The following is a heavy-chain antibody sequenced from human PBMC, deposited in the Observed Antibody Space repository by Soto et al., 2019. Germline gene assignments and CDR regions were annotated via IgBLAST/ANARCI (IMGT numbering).Heavy chain of an antibody. CDR2: LIPLFGSA. CDR1: GGTFSSFA. D-gene: IGHD3-10*01. Sequence: QVQLVQSGAEVKKPGSSVKVSCKASGGTFSSFAIDWVRQATGQGLEWMAGLIPLFGSAHYAQTFQGRDTITADESTSTAYMGLCGLRSDDAAVYYWGRRQLPDGSGFHRGTECFDPWGQGTLVTVSS. J-gene: IGHJ5*02. CDR3: GRRQLPDGSGFHRGTECFDP. V-gene: IGHV1-69*01.